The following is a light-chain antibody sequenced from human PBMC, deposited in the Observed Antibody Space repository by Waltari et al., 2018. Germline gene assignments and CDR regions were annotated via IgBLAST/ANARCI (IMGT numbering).Light chain of an antibody. Sequence: EIVMTQSPATLSVSPGGEATLSCRASQSVRNFLAWYQQKPGQPPRLLIYHISTRATGIPARFSGSGSETEFTLTISSLQSEDTAVYYCQQHNGWPLTFGGGTRVEIK. J-gene: IGKJ4*01. V-gene: IGKV3-15*01. CDR2: HIS. CDR1: QSVRNF. CDR3: QQHNGWPLT.